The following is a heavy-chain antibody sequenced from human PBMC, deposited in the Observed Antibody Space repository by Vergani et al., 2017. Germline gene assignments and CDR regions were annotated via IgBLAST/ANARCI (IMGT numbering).Heavy chain of an antibody. J-gene: IGHJ6*03. D-gene: IGHD2-8*02. Sequence: QVQLQESGPGLVKPSQTLSLTCTVSGGSISSGSYYWSWIRQPAGKGREWIGRIHTSGSTKYNPSLKSRVTTSGETSKNQFSLKLSSVTAADTAVYYCARGGGVWFGPEVGYYYYMDVWGKGTTGTVSS. CDR2: IHTSGST. CDR1: GGSISSGSYY. V-gene: IGHV4-61*02. CDR3: ARGGGVWFGPEVGYYYYMDV.